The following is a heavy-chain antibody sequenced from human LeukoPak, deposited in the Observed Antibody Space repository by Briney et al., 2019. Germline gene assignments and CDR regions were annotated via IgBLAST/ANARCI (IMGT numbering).Heavy chain of an antibody. CDR1: GFTFSSYA. Sequence: TGGSLRLSCAGSGFTFSSYAMSWVRQAPGKGLEWVSAISGSDDSTHYADSVKGRLTISRDNSKNTLYLQMNSLRAEDTAVYYCAREVDDSSGYYQPYYYYYGMDVWGQGTTVTVSS. D-gene: IGHD3-22*01. V-gene: IGHV3-23*01. CDR3: AREVDDSSGYYQPYYYYYGMDV. J-gene: IGHJ6*02. CDR2: ISGSDDST.